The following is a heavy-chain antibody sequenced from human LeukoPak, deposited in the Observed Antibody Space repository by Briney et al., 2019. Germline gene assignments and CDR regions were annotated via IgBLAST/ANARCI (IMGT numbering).Heavy chain of an antibody. CDR1: GFTFSSYS. CDR3: ARVREMFGAFDI. Sequence: GGSLRLSCAASGFTFSSYSMNWVRQAPGKGLEWVSSISSSSSYIYYADSVKGRFTISRDNAKNSLYLQMNSLRAEDTAVYYCARVREMFGAFDIWGQGTMVTVSS. J-gene: IGHJ3*02. CDR2: ISSSSSYI. D-gene: IGHD3-16*01. V-gene: IGHV3-21*01.